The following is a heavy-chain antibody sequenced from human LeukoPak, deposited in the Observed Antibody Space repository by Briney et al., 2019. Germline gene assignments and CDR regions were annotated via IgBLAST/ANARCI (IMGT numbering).Heavy chain of an antibody. CDR2: IKQDGSEK. CDR1: GFTFSSYW. J-gene: IGHJ4*02. V-gene: IGHV3-7*01. D-gene: IGHD3-9*01. CDR3: ARDWPYYDILTGYYTRYYFDY. Sequence: GGSLRLSCAASGFTFSSYWMSWVRQAPGKGLEWVANIKQDGSEKYYVDSVKGRFTISRDNAKNSLYLQMNSLRAEDTAVYYCARDWPYYDILTGYYTRYYFDYWGQGTLVTVSS.